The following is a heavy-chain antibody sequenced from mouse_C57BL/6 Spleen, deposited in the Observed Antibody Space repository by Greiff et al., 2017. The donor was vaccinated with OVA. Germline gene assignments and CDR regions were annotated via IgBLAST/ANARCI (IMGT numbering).Heavy chain of an antibody. V-gene: IGHV3-6*01. D-gene: IGHD3-3*01. CDR1: GYSITSGYY. CDR2: ISYDGSN. CDR3: ARGGLSFDY. J-gene: IGHJ2*01. Sequence: DVKLQESGPGLVKPSQSLSLTCSVTGYSITSGYYWNWIRQFPGNKLEWMGYISYDGSNNYNPSLKNRISITRDTSKNQFFLKLNSVTTEDTATYYCARGGLSFDYWGQGTTLTVSS.